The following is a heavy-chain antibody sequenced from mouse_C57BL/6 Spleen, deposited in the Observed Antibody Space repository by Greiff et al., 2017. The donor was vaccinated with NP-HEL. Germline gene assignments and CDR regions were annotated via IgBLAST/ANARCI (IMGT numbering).Heavy chain of an antibody. D-gene: IGHD4-1*01. CDR2: INPNNGGT. CDR1: GYTFTDYN. J-gene: IGHJ3*01. V-gene: IGHV1-22*01. Sequence: DVKLQESGPELVKPGASVKMSCKASGYTFTDYNMHWVKQSHGKSLEWIGYINPNNGGTSYNQKFKGKATLTVNKSSSTAYMELRSLTSEDSAVYYCARGTGLFAYWGQGTLVTVSA. CDR3: ARGTGLFAY.